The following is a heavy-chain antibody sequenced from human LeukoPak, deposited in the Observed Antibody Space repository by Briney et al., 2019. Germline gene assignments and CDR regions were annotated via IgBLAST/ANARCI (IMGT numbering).Heavy chain of an antibody. CDR2: INHSGST. CDR1: GGSFSGYY. CDR3: ARVNRGMVRGVISFYYYYYMDV. Sequence: PSETLSLTCAVYGGSFSGYYWSWIRQPPGKGLEWIGEINHSGSTNYNPSLKSRVTISVDTSKNQFSLKLSSVTAADTAVYYCARVNRGMVRGVISFYYYYYMDVWGKGTTVTVSS. J-gene: IGHJ6*03. V-gene: IGHV4-34*01. D-gene: IGHD3-10*01.